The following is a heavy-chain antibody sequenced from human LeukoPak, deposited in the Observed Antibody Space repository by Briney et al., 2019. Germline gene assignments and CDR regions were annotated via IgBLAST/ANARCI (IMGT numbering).Heavy chain of an antibody. CDR2: INRSGST. V-gene: IGHV4-34*01. D-gene: IGHD3-22*01. Sequence: PSETLSLTCAVYGGSFSGYYWSWIRQPPGKGLEWIGEINRSGSTNYNPSLKSRVTISVDTSKNQFSLKLSSVTAADTAVYYCARTYYYDSSGLNPLDYWGQGTLVTVSS. J-gene: IGHJ4*02. CDR3: ARTYYYDSSGLNPLDY. CDR1: GGSFSGYY.